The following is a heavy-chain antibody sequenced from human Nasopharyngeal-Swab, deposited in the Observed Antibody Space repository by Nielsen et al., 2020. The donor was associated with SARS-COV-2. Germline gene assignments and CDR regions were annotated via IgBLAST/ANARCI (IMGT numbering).Heavy chain of an antibody. CDR2: ITPSGGAT. CDR1: GFTFSHYF. V-gene: IGHV1-46*01. Sequence: ASVKVSCKASGFTFSHYFMHWVRQAPGQGLVWMGVITPSGGATNYARKFRGRVTMTRDPSTSTVYLDLSSLKSEDTAVYFCASEPGGMAAPGKHFDPWGQGTLVTVSS. CDR3: ASEPGGMAAPGKHFDP. J-gene: IGHJ5*02. D-gene: IGHD6-13*01.